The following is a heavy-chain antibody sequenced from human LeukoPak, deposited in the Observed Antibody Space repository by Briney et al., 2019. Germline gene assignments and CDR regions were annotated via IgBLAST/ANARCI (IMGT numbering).Heavy chain of an antibody. Sequence: SETLSLTCAVYGGSFSGYYWSWIRQPPGKGLEWIGEINHSGSTNYNPSLKSRVTISVDTSKNQFSLKLSSVTAADTAVYYCARGRTIFGVVKYYGMDVWGQGTTVTVSS. CDR3: ARGRTIFGVVKYYGMDV. CDR2: INHSGST. J-gene: IGHJ6*02. D-gene: IGHD3-3*01. CDR1: GGSFSGYY. V-gene: IGHV4-34*01.